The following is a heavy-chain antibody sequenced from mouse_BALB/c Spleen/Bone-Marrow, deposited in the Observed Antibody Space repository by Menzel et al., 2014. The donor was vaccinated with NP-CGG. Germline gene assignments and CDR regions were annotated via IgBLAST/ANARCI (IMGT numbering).Heavy chain of an antibody. CDR2: IYPGDGDT. Sequence: VQLQESGPELVKPGASVKISCKASGYAFSSSWMNWVKQRPGQGLEWIGRIYPGDGDTNYNGKFKGKATLTVDKSSSTAYMQLKSLTSEDSAVYYCARVGDNRHFDVWGAGTTVTVSS. D-gene: IGHD3-3*01. J-gene: IGHJ1*01. V-gene: IGHV1-82*01. CDR1: GYAFSSSW. CDR3: ARVGDNRHFDV.